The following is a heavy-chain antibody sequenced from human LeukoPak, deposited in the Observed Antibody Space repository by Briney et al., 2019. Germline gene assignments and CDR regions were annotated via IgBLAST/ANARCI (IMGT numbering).Heavy chain of an antibody. D-gene: IGHD5-24*01. CDR1: GGSFSGYY. Sequence: SETLSLTCAVYGGSFSGYYWSWIRQPPGKGLEWIGEINHSGSTNYNPSLKSRVTISVDTSKNQFSLKLSSVTAADTAVYYCARGRRRDGYSPIDYWGQGTLVTVSS. CDR3: ARGRRRDGYSPIDY. CDR2: INHSGST. J-gene: IGHJ4*02. V-gene: IGHV4-34*01.